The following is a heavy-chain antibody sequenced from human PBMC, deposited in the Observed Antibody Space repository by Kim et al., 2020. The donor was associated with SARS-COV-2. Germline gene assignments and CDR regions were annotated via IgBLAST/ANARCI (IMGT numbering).Heavy chain of an antibody. CDR3: VRQGENY. CDR1: GFNFNSYG. Sequence: VGSLRLSCAASGFNFNSYGMFWVRQAPGRGLEWVAGAWYDGSSKYNGDSVKGRFTISRDNSKNTLYLQMNDLRVEDTAVYYCVRQGENYWGQGTLVTVSS. D-gene: IGHD3-10*01. V-gene: IGHV3-33*07. CDR2: AWYDGSSK. J-gene: IGHJ4*02.